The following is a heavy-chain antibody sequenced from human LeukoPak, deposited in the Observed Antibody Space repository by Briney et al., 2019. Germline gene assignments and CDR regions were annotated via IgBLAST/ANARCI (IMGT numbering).Heavy chain of an antibody. V-gene: IGHV3-23*01. CDR2: ISGSGGST. CDR1: GFTFSSYA. CDR3: ARAVGATRAA. J-gene: IGHJ3*01. D-gene: IGHD1-26*01. Sequence: GGSLRLSCAASGFTFSSYAMSWVRQAPGKGREWVSAISGSGGSTYYADSVKGRFTISRDNYKNTLYLQMNSLRAEDTAVYYCARAVGATRAAWGQGTMVTVSS.